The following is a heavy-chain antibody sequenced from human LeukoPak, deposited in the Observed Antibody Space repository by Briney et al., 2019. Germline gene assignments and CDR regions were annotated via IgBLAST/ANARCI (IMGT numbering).Heavy chain of an antibody. Sequence: SETLSLTCTVSGGSISGYYWTWIRQSPGKGLEWIGCILYSGSTNYNPSLKTQVTISIDTSKKRFSLNLSSVTAADTAVYYCARGRGRGWSSEVGAFDIWGQGRMVTVSS. J-gene: IGHJ3*02. CDR1: GGSISGYY. D-gene: IGHD6-19*01. CDR3: ARGRGRGWSSEVGAFDI. V-gene: IGHV4-59*01. CDR2: ILYSGST.